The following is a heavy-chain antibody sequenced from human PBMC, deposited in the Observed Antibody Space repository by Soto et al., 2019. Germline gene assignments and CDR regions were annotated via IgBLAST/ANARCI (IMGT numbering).Heavy chain of an antibody. CDR3: ARVPCSSTSCLYNWFDP. Sequence: ASVKVSCKASGYTFTGYYMHWVRQAPGQGLEWMGWINPNSGGTNYAQKFQGRATMTRDTSISTAYMELSRLRSDDTAVYYCARVPCSSTSCLYNWFDPWGQGTLVTVSS. V-gene: IGHV1-2*02. CDR1: GYTFTGYY. CDR2: INPNSGGT. J-gene: IGHJ5*02. D-gene: IGHD2-2*01.